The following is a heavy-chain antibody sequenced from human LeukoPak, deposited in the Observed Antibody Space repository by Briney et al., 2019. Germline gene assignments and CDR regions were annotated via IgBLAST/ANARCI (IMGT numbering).Heavy chain of an antibody. D-gene: IGHD1-1*01. CDR3: ARDRYPSAREFDY. J-gene: IGHJ4*02. Sequence: GGSLRLSCAASGFTFSSYWMHWVRQAPGKGLVWVSRIDTDGSDTSYADSVKGRFTISRDNAKNTLYLQLNSLRGEDTAVYYCARDRYPSAREFDYWGQGALVTVSS. CDR2: IDTDGSDT. V-gene: IGHV3-74*01. CDR1: GFTFSSYW.